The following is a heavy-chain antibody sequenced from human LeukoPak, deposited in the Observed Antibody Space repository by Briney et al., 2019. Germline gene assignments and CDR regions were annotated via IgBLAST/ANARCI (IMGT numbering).Heavy chain of an antibody. Sequence: SETLSLTCSVSGASVNNFYWSWIRQSPGKGLEWLAYVYYSGSTNYNPSLKGRLTISEDTPNNQISLELRSVTAADTAVYYCARHGGYNHDFDFWGQGTLVIVSS. CDR2: VYYSGST. J-gene: IGHJ4*02. CDR3: ARHGGYNHDFDF. CDR1: GASVNNFY. V-gene: IGHV4-59*08. D-gene: IGHD5-24*01.